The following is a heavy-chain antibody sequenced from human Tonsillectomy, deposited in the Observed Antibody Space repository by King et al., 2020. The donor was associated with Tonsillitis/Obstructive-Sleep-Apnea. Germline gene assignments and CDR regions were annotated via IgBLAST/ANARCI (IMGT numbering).Heavy chain of an antibody. Sequence: VQLVESGAEVKKPGASVKVSCKASGYTFTSYGISWVRQAPGQGLEWMGWISAYNGNTNYAQKLQGRVTMTTDTSTSTAYMELRRLGSDDTAVYYWARDEVITSFGVVIIGGGDYGMDVWGKGTTVTVSS. CDR3: ARDEVITSFGVVIIGGGDYGMDV. D-gene: IGHD3-3*01. J-gene: IGHJ6*04. V-gene: IGHV1-18*01. CDR2: ISAYNGNT. CDR1: GYTFTSYG.